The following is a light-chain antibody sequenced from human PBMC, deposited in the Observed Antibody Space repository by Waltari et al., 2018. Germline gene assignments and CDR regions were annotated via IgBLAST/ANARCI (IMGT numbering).Light chain of an antibody. CDR2: EVN. J-gene: IGLJ1*01. CDR1: SNDVAGYNY. V-gene: IGLV2-8*01. Sequence: QSALTQPPSASGSPGQSVTISCTGTSNDVAGYNYVSWYQQYPGKVPKLLIYEVNKRPSGVPYRFSGSKSVNTASLTVSGLQAEDEATYYCTSYAGINNLVFGTGTKVTVL. CDR3: TSYAGINNLV.